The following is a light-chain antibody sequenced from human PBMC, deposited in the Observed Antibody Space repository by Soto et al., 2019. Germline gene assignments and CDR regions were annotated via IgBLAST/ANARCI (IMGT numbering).Light chain of an antibody. Sequence: EIVMTQSPATLSVSPGERATLSCRASQSVSRNLAWYQQKPGQPPRLLIYDASTRATGVPARFVGSGSGTEFTLTISGLQSEDFAVYYCQQYGDWPPDTFGQGTQVEI. CDR1: QSVSRN. V-gene: IGKV3-15*01. CDR2: DAS. J-gene: IGKJ2*01. CDR3: QQYGDWPPDT.